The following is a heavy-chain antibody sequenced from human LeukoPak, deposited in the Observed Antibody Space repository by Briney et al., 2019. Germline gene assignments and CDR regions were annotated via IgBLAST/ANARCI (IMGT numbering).Heavy chain of an antibody. CDR1: GFTFSSYG. Sequence: GGSLRLSCAASGFTFSSYGMHWVRQAPGKGLEWVAVIWYDGSNKYFADSVKGRFTISRDNSKNTLYLQMNSLRAEDTAVYYCARDGVRSGYHEGPDYWGQGTLVTVSS. CDR2: IWYDGSNK. J-gene: IGHJ4*02. CDR3: ARDGVRSGYHEGPDY. V-gene: IGHV3-33*01. D-gene: IGHD3-22*01.